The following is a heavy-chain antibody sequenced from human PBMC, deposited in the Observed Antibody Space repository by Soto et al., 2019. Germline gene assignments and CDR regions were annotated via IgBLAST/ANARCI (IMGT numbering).Heavy chain of an antibody. CDR2: ITAGNGNT. D-gene: IGHD6-19*01. J-gene: IGHJ5*02. CDR3: ARTAGPTPFDP. CDR1: GYTFTSYT. Sequence: QVQLVQSGAEVKKPGASVKVSCKASGYTFTSYTMHWVRQAPGQRLEWMGWITAGNGNTKYSQKFQGRVTITSDTSASTVYMELNSLTSEDTAVYYCARTAGPTPFDPWGQGTPVTVSS. V-gene: IGHV1-3*01.